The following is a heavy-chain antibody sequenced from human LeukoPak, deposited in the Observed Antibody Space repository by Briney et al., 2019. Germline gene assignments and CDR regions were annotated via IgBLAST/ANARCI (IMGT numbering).Heavy chain of an antibody. D-gene: IGHD3-16*01. J-gene: IGHJ3*02. CDR3: ARGVYYDYVWGSDAFDI. CDR2: INPNSGGT. Sequence: WASVKVSCKASGYTFTGYYMHWVRQAPGQGLEWMGWINPNSGGTNYAQKFQGRVTMTRDTSISTAYMELSRLRSDDTAVYYCARGVYYDYVWGSDAFDIWGQGTMVTVSS. V-gene: IGHV1-2*02. CDR1: GYTFTGYY.